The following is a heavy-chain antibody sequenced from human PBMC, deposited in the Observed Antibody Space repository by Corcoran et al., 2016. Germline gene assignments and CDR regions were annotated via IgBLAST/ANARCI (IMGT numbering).Heavy chain of an antibody. CDR2: IYRNGDT. CDR3: ARVVLVLDY. J-gene: IGHJ4*02. Sequence: QVQLQESGPGLVKPSETLSLTCTVSGYSIRTGYHWGWIRQPPGKGLEWIGNIYRNGDTYYNTSLKSRVTMSVDTSKNQFSLRLTSVTAADTAVYFCARVVLVLDYWGQGTLVIVSA. V-gene: IGHV4-38-2*02. CDR1: GYSIRTGYH.